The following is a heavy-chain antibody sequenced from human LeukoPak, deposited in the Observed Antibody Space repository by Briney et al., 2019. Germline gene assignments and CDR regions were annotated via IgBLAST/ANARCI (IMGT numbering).Heavy chain of an antibody. V-gene: IGHV7-4-1*02. CDR3: ARWDYDSSGYALYYFDY. CDR2: INTNTGNP. Sequence: RASVKVSCKASGYTFTSFAINWVRQAPGQGLEWMGWINTNTGNPTYAQGFTGRFVFSLDTSVTTAYLQISSLKAEDTAVYYCARWDYDSSGYALYYFDYWGQGTLVTVSS. D-gene: IGHD3-22*01. CDR1: GYTFTSFA. J-gene: IGHJ4*02.